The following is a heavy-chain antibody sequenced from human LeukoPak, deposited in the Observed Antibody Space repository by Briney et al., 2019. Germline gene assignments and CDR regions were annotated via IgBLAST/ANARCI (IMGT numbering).Heavy chain of an antibody. V-gene: IGHV3-33*01. Sequence: GRSLKLSCAASGFSFNGYGMHWVRQAPGKGLEWVAIIWYDGSVTYYEDSVKGRFTISRDNSKSTLYLQMDSLRAEDTAVYYCARHGSGRNNFDPLDHWGQGTLVTVSS. CDR1: GFSFNGYG. CDR2: IWYDGSVT. D-gene: IGHD1-26*01. CDR3: ARHGSGRNNFDPLDH. J-gene: IGHJ4*02.